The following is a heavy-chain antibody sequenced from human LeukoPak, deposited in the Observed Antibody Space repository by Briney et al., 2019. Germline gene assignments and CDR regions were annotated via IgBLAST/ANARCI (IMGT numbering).Heavy chain of an antibody. CDR2: ISSNGGST. J-gene: IGHJ3*02. CDR3: AKSRIAVADPDAFDI. V-gene: IGHV3-64*01. Sequence: PGGSLRLSCAASGFTFSSYAMHWVRQAPGKGLEYVSAISSNGGSTYYANSVKGRFTISRDNSKNTLYLQMGSLRAEDTAVYYCAKSRIAVADPDAFDIWGQGTMVTVSS. CDR1: GFTFSSYA. D-gene: IGHD6-19*01.